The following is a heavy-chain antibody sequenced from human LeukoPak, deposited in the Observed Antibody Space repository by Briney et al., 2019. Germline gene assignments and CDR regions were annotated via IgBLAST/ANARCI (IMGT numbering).Heavy chain of an antibody. D-gene: IGHD6-19*01. V-gene: IGHV1-24*01. CDR1: GYTLTELS. CDR2: FDPEDGET. J-gene: IGHJ4*02. CDR3: ATLSAVAKKLADY. Sequence: ASVKVSCKVSGYTLTELSMHWVRQAPGKGLEWMGGFDPEDGETIYAQKFQGRVTMTEDTSTDAAYMELSSLRSEDTAVYYCATLSAVAKKLADYWGQGTLVTVSS.